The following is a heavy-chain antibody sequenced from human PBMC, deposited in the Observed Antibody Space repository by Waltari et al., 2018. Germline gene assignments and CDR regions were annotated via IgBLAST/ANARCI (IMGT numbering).Heavy chain of an antibody. CDR1: GYTFTGYY. CDR3: ARVARCPDDYARGRFDP. J-gene: IGHJ5*02. CDR2: SNPNRGGT. D-gene: IGHD4-17*01. V-gene: IGHV1-2*02. Sequence: QVQLVQSGAEVKKPGASVKVSCKASGYTFTGYYIHWMRQGPGQGLEWVGWSNPNRGGTNSEQKFQERVTIDRETSISTAYMELIRLTSDDTAVYYGARVARCPDDYARGRFDPWSQGTLVTVSS.